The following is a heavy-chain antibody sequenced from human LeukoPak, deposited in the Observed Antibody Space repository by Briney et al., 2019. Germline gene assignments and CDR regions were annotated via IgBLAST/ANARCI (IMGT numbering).Heavy chain of an antibody. J-gene: IGHJ5*02. CDR2: INHSGST. CDR1: GGSISSSNW. Sequence: SGTLSLTCAVSGGSISSSNWWSWVRQPPGKGLEWIGEINHSGSTNYNPSLKSRVTISVDTSKNQYSLKLSSVTAADTAVYYCARVLAGFDPWGQGTLVTVSS. D-gene: IGHD1-14*01. CDR3: ARVLAGFDP. V-gene: IGHV4-4*02.